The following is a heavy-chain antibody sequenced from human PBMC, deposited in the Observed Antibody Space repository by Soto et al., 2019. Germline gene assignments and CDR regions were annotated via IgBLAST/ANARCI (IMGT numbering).Heavy chain of an antibody. V-gene: IGHV3-7*01. J-gene: IGHJ4*02. D-gene: IGHD1-7*01. CDR2: IKQDGSEK. Sequence: PGGSLRLSCAASGFTFSSYWMSWVRQAPGKGLEWVANIKQDGSEKYYVDSVKGRFTISRDNAKNSLYLQMNSLRAEDTAVYYCARDREYNWNYEGFDYWGQGTLVTVSS. CDR3: ARDREYNWNYEGFDY. CDR1: GFTFSSYW.